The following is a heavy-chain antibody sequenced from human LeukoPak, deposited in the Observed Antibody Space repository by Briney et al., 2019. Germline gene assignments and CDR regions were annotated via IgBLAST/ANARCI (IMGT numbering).Heavy chain of an antibody. Sequence: PGGSLRLSCAASGFTFGSYEMNWVRQAPGKGLEWVSYISSSGSTIYYADSVKGRFTISRDNAKNSLYLQMNSLRAEDTAVYYCASQILYYYDSSGYLKGDDAFDIWGQGTMVTVSS. CDR3: ASQILYYYDSSGYLKGDDAFDI. J-gene: IGHJ3*02. CDR2: ISSSGSTI. V-gene: IGHV3-48*03. D-gene: IGHD3-22*01. CDR1: GFTFGSYE.